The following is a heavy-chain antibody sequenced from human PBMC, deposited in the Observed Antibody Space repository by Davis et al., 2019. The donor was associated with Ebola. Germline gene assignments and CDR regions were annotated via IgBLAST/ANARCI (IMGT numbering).Heavy chain of an antibody. Sequence: MPSETLSLTCTVSGGSISSGDYYWSWIRQPPGKGLEWIGEINHSGSTNYNPSLKSRVTISVDTSKNQFSLQLNSVTPEDTAVYYCAREAGTYLYYFDYWGQGTLVTVSS. J-gene: IGHJ4*02. D-gene: IGHD6-13*01. CDR2: INHSGST. CDR3: AREAGTYLYYFDY. CDR1: GGSISSGDYY. V-gene: IGHV4-39*07.